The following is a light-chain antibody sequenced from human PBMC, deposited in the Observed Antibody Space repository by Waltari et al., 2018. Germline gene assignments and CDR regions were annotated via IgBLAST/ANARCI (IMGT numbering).Light chain of an antibody. Sequence: DIQMTQSPSSLSASVGDRVTITCRASQSISSYLNWYQQKPGKAPKILIYAASSLQRGVLSRFSGSGLGTDFTLPISSLQPEDFATYYCQQSYSTPWTFGQGTKVEIK. CDR2: AAS. CDR3: QQSYSTPWT. J-gene: IGKJ1*01. V-gene: IGKV1-39*01. CDR1: QSISSY.